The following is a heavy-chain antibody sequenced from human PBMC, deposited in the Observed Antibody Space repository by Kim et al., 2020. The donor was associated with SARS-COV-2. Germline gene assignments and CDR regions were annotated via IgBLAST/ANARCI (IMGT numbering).Heavy chain of an antibody. Sequence: GGSLRLSCAASGFTFSSYGMHWVRQAPGKGLEWVAGILYDGSNTYYADSVKGRFTISRDNSKNTLYLQVNSLRVEDTAVYYCASGKSMVRGVTAGFDYWG. CDR2: ILYDGSNT. D-gene: IGHD3-10*01. V-gene: IGHV3-30*03. J-gene: IGHJ4*01. CDR1: GFTFSSYG. CDR3: ASGKSMVRGVTAGFDY.